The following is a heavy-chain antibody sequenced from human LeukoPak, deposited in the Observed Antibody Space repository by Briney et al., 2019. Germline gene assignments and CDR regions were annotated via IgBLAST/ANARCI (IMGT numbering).Heavy chain of an antibody. Sequence: PGGSLRLSCAASGFTVISNYVSWVRQAPGKGLEWVSVIYSGGTIYYADSVKGRFTISRDNSKTTLYLQMNSLRAEDTAVYYCATHPTSSVTWGQGILVTVSS. CDR1: GFTVISNY. CDR3: ATHPTSSVT. V-gene: IGHV3-53*01. D-gene: IGHD6-19*01. J-gene: IGHJ1*01. CDR2: IYSGGTI.